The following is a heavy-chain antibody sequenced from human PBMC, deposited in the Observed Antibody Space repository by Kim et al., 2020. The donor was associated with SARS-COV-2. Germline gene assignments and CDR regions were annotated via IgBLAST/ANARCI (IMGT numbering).Heavy chain of an antibody. V-gene: IGHV3-7*03. Sequence: YYVDSVKGRFTISRDNAKKSLCLQMNSLRAEDTAVYYCARDVRGYNYGSDYWGQGTLVTVSS. D-gene: IGHD5-18*01. J-gene: IGHJ4*02. CDR3: ARDVRGYNYGSDY.